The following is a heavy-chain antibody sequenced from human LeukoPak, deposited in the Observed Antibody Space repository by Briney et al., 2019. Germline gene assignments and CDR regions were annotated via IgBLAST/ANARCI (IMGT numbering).Heavy chain of an antibody. CDR2: IDPNSGGT. D-gene: IGHD6-19*01. CDR1: VYTFTVYY. CDR3: ARGGYGSSWGVDY. Sequence: ASVTVSFKSSVYTFTVYYIYWVRQAPGQGLEWLGWIDPNSGGTNNAQKFQGRVTMTRDKSTSTAYMELTRLRYDDTAVYYCARGGYGSSWGVDYWGQGTPVTVSS. J-gene: IGHJ4*02. V-gene: IGHV1-2*02.